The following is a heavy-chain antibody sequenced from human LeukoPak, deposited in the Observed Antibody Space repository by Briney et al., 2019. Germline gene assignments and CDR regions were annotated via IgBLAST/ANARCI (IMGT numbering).Heavy chain of an antibody. CDR1: GYTFTSYE. CDR3: ARGGVRWGSGSYYY. J-gene: IGHJ4*02. V-gene: IGHV1-8*03. D-gene: IGHD3-10*01. CDR2: MNPNSGNT. Sequence: ASVKVSCKASGYTFTSYEINWVRQATGQGLEWMGWMNPNSGNTGYAQKFQGRVTITRNTSISTAYMELSSLRSEDTAVYYCARGGVRWGSGSYYYWGQGTLVTVSS.